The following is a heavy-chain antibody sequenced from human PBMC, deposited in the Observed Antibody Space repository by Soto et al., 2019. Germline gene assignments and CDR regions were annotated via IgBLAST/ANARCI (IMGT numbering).Heavy chain of an antibody. Sequence: GGSLRLSCAASGFTLTSYAMHWVRQAPGKGLEWVAVISYDGGSIFYADSVKGRFTISRDASRNTVFLQMNSLRSEDTAVYYCARDWGAVASYYFDNWGQGTPVTVSS. D-gene: IGHD6-19*01. V-gene: IGHV3-30*04. J-gene: IGHJ4*02. CDR3: ARDWGAVASYYFDN. CDR2: ISYDGGSI. CDR1: GFTLTSYA.